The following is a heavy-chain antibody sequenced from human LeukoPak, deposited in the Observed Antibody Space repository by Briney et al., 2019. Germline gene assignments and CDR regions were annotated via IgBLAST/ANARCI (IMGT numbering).Heavy chain of an antibody. V-gene: IGHV3-74*01. J-gene: IGHJ4*02. Sequence: GGSLRLSCAASGFTFTTYWMHWVRQAPGKGLVWVSHINSDGSITSYADSVKGRFTISRDDSKNTLYLQMNSLRAEDTAIYYCAKTLPGFTYGRFDYWGQGTLVTVSS. CDR1: GFTFTTYW. D-gene: IGHD5-18*01. CDR3: AKTLPGFTYGRFDY. CDR2: INSDGSIT.